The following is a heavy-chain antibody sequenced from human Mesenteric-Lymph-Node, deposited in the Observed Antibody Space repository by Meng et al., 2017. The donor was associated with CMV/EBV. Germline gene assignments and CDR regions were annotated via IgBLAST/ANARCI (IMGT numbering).Heavy chain of an antibody. CDR3: ARSVVTHSTLNHYDP. CDR1: GYTFIGNN. J-gene: IGHJ5*02. Sequence: ASVKVSCKTSGYTFIGNNIHWVRQAPGQGLEWLGWINSKNGDTKYARKFQGRVTMTRDTSINTAYMELSRLGSDDTAIYYCARSVVTHSTLNHYDPWGQGTRVTVLL. V-gene: IGHV1-2*02. D-gene: IGHD1-1*01. CDR2: INSKNGDT.